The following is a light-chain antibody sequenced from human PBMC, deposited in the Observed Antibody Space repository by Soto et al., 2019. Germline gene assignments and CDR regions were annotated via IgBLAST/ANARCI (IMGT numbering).Light chain of an antibody. V-gene: IGLV1-40*01. CDR3: QSYDSSLSGWV. CDR2: GNS. J-gene: IGLJ3*02. Sequence: QSVLTQPPSVSGAPGQRVTISCTGSSSNIGAGYDVHWYQQLPGTAPKLLIYGNSNRPSGVPDRFSGSKSGTSASLAITGRRAEDEADYYCQSYDSSLSGWVFGGGTKLNVL. CDR1: SSNIGAGYD.